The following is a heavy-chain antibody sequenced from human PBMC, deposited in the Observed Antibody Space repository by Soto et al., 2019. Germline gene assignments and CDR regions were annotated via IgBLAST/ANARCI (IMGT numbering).Heavy chain of an antibody. J-gene: IGHJ3*02. V-gene: IGHV3-30*04. CDR1: GFTFSSYA. CDR2: ISYDGSNK. D-gene: IGHD3-10*01. CDR3: VRDIAYYGSGSYQYDDAFDI. Sequence: GGSLRLSCVASGFTFSSYAMHWVRQAPGKGLEWVAVISYDGSNKYYADSVKGRFTISRDNSKNTLYLQMNSLRAEDTAVYYCVRDIAYYGSGSYQYDDAFDILGQGTMVTVSS.